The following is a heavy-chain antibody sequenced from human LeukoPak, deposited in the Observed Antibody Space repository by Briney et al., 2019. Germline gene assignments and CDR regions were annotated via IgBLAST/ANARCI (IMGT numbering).Heavy chain of an antibody. CDR2: VSYDGSNK. V-gene: IGHV3-30-3*01. CDR3: ARDAGTRGMDV. CDR1: GFTFSSYA. Sequence: GRSLRLSWAASGFTFSSYAMHWVRQAPGKGLEWVGVVSYDGSNKYYAAFVTGRFTLSRDNSKNTLYRQMNSLRAEDTAGYYCARDAGTRGMDVWSEATTVTVSS. J-gene: IGHJ6*04.